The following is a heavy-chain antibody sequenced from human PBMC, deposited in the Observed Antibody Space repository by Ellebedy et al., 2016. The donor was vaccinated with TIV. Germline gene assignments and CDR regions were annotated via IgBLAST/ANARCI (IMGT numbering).Heavy chain of an antibody. CDR1: GGSFSGYY. J-gene: IGHJ6*02. Sequence: GSLRLSCAVYGGSFSGYYWSWIRQPPGKGLEWIGEINHSGSTNYKPSLKSRVTISLDTSKNQFSMKVSSVTAADTAVYYCARCPDYYYGMDVWGQGTTVTVSS. CDR3: ARCPDYYYGMDV. CDR2: INHSGST. V-gene: IGHV4-34*01.